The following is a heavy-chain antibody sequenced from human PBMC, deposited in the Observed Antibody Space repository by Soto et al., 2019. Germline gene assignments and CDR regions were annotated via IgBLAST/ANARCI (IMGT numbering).Heavy chain of an antibody. Sequence: VYLVESGGDLVQPGGSLRLSCAASGFIFSDHWMNWVRQAPGKGLEWVANIKQDGSETKYVESVRGRFTISRDNAKNSLYLQMNTLRAEDTAVYYCAGGTGWLTDKWGQGTLVAVSS. D-gene: IGHD5-18*01. CDR1: GFIFSDHW. CDR3: AGGTGWLTDK. V-gene: IGHV3-7*04. CDR2: IKQDGSET. J-gene: IGHJ4*02.